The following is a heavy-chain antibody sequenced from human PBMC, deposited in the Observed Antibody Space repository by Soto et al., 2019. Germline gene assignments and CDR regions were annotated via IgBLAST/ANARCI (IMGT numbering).Heavy chain of an antibody. CDR3: AKAWGIDY. D-gene: IGHD7-27*01. Sequence: EVQLLESGGGLVEPGGSRRLSCAASGFTFSSYTMSWVRQAPGKGLEWVSTISGSGSSTYSADSVKGRFTISRDNSKNTLYGQMNSLRVEDMAIYYCAKAWGIDYWGPGTLVTVSS. J-gene: IGHJ4*02. CDR2: ISGSGSST. V-gene: IGHV3-23*01. CDR1: GFTFSSYT.